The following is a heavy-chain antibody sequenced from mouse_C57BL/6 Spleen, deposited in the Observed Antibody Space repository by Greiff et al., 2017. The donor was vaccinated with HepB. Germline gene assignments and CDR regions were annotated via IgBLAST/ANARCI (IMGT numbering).Heavy chain of an antibody. V-gene: IGHV5-17*01. CDR2: ISSGSSTI. J-gene: IGHJ2*01. CDR1: GFTFSDYG. CDR3: ARWSTTVVATPDY. Sequence: EVKLVESGGGLVKPGGSLKLSCAASGFTFSDYGMHWVRQAPEKGLEWVAYISSGSSTIYYADTVKGRFTISRDNAKNTLFLQMTSLRSEDTAMYYCARWSTTVVATPDYWGQGTTLTVSS. D-gene: IGHD1-1*01.